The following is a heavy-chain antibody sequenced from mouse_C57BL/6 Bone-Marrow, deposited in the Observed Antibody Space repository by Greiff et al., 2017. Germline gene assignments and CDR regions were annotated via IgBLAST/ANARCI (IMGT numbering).Heavy chain of an antibody. CDR1: GFTFSSYG. V-gene: IGHV5-6*01. CDR3: ARQGRGYAMDY. Sequence: EVHLVESGGDLVKPGGSLKLSCAASGFTFSSYGMSWVRQTPDKRLEWVATISSGGSYTYYPDSVKGRFTISRDNAKNTLYLQMSSLKSEDTAMYYGARQGRGYAMDYWGQGTSVTVSS. CDR2: ISSGGSYT. J-gene: IGHJ4*01.